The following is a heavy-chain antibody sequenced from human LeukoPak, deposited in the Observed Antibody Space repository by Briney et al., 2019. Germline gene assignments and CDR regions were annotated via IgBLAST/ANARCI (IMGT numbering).Heavy chain of an antibody. CDR2: ITFSSSII. CDR1: GFTFSSYS. CDR3: ARTQGVYSYGYSPIDY. V-gene: IGHV3-48*01. J-gene: IGHJ4*02. Sequence: PGGSLRLSCAASGFTFSSYSMNWVRQAPGKGLEWVSYITFSSSIIYYADSVKGRFTISRDNAKNSLYLQMNSLRAEDTAVYYCARTQGVYSYGYSPIDYWGQGTLVTVSS. D-gene: IGHD5-18*01.